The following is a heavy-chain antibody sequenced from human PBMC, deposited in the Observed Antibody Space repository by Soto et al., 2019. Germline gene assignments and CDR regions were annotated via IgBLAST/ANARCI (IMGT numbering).Heavy chain of an antibody. D-gene: IGHD5-18*01. V-gene: IGHV1-69*13. Sequence: SVKVSCKASAGTFSRYAISWVRQALGEGLERMGGIIPIFGTANYAQKFQGRFTITADESTSTAYMELSSLRSEDTAVYYCARRTHVETAMVYLGYYYGMDVWGQGTTVTVSS. CDR1: AGTFSRYA. CDR2: IIPIFGTA. CDR3: ARRTHVETAMVYLGYYYGMDV. J-gene: IGHJ6*02.